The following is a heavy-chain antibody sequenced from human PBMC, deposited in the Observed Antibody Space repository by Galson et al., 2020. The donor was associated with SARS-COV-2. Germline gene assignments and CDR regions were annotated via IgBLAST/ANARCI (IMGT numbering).Heavy chain of an antibody. CDR2: ISGSGGST. D-gene: IGHD3-22*01. CDR1: GFTFSSYA. V-gene: IGHV3-23*01. CDR3: AKEGGLSGYYDY. J-gene: IGHJ4*02. Sequence: GESLKISCAASGFTFSSYAMSWVRQAPGKGLEWVSAISGSGGSTYYADSVKGRFTISRDNSKNTLYLQMNSLRAEDTAVYYCAKEGGLSGYYDYWGQGTLVTVSS.